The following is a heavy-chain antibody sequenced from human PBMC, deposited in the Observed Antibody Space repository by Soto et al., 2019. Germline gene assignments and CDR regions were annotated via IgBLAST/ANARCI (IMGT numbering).Heavy chain of an antibody. D-gene: IGHD6-13*01. CDR2: IYYSGSS. CDR1: GGPISTYY. Sequence: SETLSLTCTVSGGPISTYYWNWIRQPPGKGLEWIGYIYYSGSSNYNPSLRGRAILSVDTSKSWFSLRLDSLTAADTAVYYCARGSAVTILRWMDVWGQGTTITVSS. V-gene: IGHV4-59*01. J-gene: IGHJ6*02. CDR3: ARGSAVTILRWMDV.